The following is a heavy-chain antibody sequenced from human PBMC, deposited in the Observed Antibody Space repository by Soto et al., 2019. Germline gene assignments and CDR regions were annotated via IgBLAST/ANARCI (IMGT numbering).Heavy chain of an antibody. V-gene: IGHV3-74*01. CDR3: ARDPRWVGAYYFDY. J-gene: IGHJ4*02. D-gene: IGHD3-16*01. CDR1: GFTFSDYW. Sequence: VQLVESGGGLVKPGGSLRLSCVASGFTFSDYWMHWVRQAPGKGLVWVSRINSDGSSTSYADSVKGRFTISRDNAKNTLYLQMNSLRAEDTAVYYCARDPRWVGAYYFDYWGQGTLVTVSS. CDR2: INSDGSST.